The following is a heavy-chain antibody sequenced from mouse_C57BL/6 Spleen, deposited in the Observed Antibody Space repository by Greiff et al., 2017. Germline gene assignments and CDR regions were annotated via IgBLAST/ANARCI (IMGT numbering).Heavy chain of an antibody. CDR1: GYTFTDSY. CDR3: AREKGGIPFAY. CDR2: INPNNGGT. J-gene: IGHJ3*01. Sequence: EVQLQQSGPELVKPGASVKISCKASGYTFTDSYMNWVKQSHGKSLEWIGDINPNNGGTSYNQKFKGKATLTVDKSSSTAYMELRSLTSEDSAVYYCAREKGGIPFAYWGQGTLVTVSA. V-gene: IGHV1-26*01.